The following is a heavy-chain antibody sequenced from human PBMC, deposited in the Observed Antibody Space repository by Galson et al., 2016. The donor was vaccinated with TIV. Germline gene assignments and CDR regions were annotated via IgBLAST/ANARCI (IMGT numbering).Heavy chain of an antibody. J-gene: IGHJ6*02. CDR3: ARGDWDSDYYYLRAV. CDR1: GFSFSSYD. Sequence: SVKVSCKASGFSFSSYDVTWVRQAPGQGLEWMGWRSGDNGNTNYPHNLQGRVTMTIDTSTNTAYMELRNLRSDDTAVYYCARGDWDSDYYYLRAVWGQGTTVSVS. D-gene: IGHD1/OR15-1a*01. V-gene: IGHV1-18*01. CDR2: RSGDNGNT.